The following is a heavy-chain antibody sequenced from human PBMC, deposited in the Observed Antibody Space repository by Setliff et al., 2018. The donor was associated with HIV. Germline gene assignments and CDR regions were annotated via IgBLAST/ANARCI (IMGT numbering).Heavy chain of an antibody. CDR3: ARGRAAAVGRLWFDP. D-gene: IGHD6-13*01. CDR1: GGSFSGYY. V-gene: IGHV4-34*01. CDR2: INHSGST. J-gene: IGHJ5*02. Sequence: SETLSLTCTVYGGSFSGYYWIWIRQPPGKGLEWIGEINHSGSTNYNPSLNSRVTISVDTSKNQFSLQLSSVTAADTAVYYCARGRAAAVGRLWFDPWGQGTLVTVSS.